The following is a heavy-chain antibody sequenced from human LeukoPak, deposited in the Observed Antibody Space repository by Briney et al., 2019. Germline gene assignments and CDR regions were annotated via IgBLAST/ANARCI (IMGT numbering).Heavy chain of an antibody. CDR2: TVSRGTT. CDR3: VSVITSPDAFDI. D-gene: IGHD3-22*01. V-gene: IGHV3-23*01. J-gene: IGHJ3*02. Sequence: KAGGSLRLSCVASGFTFTSDAMNWVRQAPGKGLEWVSSTVSRGTTQYADSVKGRFTVSRDTSKNTLYLQMNSLRAEDTAVYYCVSVITSPDAFDIWGQGTMVTVSS. CDR1: GFTFTSDA.